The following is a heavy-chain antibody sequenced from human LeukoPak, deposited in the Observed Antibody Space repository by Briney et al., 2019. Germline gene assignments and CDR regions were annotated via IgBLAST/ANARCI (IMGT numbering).Heavy chain of an antibody. CDR1: GYTFTSYY. CDR3: ARATYYYDSSGYLGYYFDY. D-gene: IGHD3-22*01. CDR2: INPSGGST. J-gene: IGHJ4*02. Sequence: ASVKVSCKASGYTFTSYYVHWVRQAPGQGLEWMGVINPSGGSTSYAQKFQGRVTMTRDMSTSTVYMELSSLRSEDTAVYYCARATYYYDSSGYLGYYFDYWGQGTLVTVSS. V-gene: IGHV1-46*01.